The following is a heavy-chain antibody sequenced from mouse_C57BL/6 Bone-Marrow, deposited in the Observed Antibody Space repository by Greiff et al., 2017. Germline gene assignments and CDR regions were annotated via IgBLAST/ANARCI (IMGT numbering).Heavy chain of an antibody. Sequence: VQLKQSGPELVKPGASVKMSCKASGYTFTDYNMHWVKQSHGKSLEWIGYINPNNGGTSYNQKFKGKATLTVNKSSSTAYMELRSLTSEDSAVYYCARPSITTVVEDYWGQGTTLTVSS. CDR1: GYTFTDYN. CDR3: ARPSITTVVEDY. V-gene: IGHV1-22*01. CDR2: INPNNGGT. D-gene: IGHD1-1*01. J-gene: IGHJ2*01.